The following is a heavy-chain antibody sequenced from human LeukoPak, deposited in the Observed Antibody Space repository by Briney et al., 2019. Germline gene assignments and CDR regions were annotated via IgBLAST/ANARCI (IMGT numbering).Heavy chain of an antibody. V-gene: IGHV3-53*01. CDR1: GFSISHYY. CDR3: ARGQAYCGADCYSD. Sequence: PGGSLRLSCAASGFSISHYYMTWVRQTPGKGLDWVSVIYTGGGTNYGDSVKGGFTISRDNSKNTLYLQMNSLRADDTAIYYCARGQAYCGADCYSDWGQGTLVTVSS. D-gene: IGHD2-21*02. CDR2: IYTGGGT. J-gene: IGHJ4*02.